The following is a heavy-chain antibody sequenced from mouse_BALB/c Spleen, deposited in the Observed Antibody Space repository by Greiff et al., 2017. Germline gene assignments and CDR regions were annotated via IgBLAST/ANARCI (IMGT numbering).Heavy chain of an antibody. J-gene: IGHJ4*01. D-gene: IGHD4-1*01. V-gene: IGHV1S81*02. Sequence: QVQLQQSGAELVKPGASVKLSCKASGYTFTSYYMYWVKQRPGQGLEWIGEINPSNGGTNFNEKFKSKATLTVDKSSSTAYMQLSSLTSEDSAVYYCTRRGKLGRDAMDYWGQGTSVTVSS. CDR1: GYTFTSYY. CDR3: TRRGKLGRDAMDY. CDR2: INPSNGGT.